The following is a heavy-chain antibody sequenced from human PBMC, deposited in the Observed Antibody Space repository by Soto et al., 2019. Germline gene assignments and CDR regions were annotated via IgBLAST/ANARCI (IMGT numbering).Heavy chain of an antibody. CDR1: GLTFSSYA. CDR3: AKDLVISLASYYYGMDV. Sequence: EVQLLESGGGLVQPGGSLRLSCAASGLTFSSYAMSWVRQAPGKGLEWVSAISGSGGSTYYADSVKGRFTISRDNSKNTLYLQMNSLRAEDTAVYYCAKDLVISLASYYYGMDVWGQGTTVTVSS. J-gene: IGHJ6*02. D-gene: IGHD3-9*01. V-gene: IGHV3-23*01. CDR2: ISGSGGST.